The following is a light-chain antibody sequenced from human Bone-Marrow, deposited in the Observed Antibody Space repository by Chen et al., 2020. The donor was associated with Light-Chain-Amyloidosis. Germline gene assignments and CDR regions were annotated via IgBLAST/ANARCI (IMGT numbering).Light chain of an antibody. Sequence: SYVLTQPSSVSVAPGQTATIACGGNNIGSTSVHWYQQTPGQAPLLVVYDDSDRASGIRERLSGSNSGNPATLTISRVEAGDEADYYCQVWDRSSDRPVFGGGTKLTVL. CDR2: DDS. J-gene: IGLJ3*02. V-gene: IGLV3-21*02. CDR3: QVWDRSSDRPV. CDR1: NIGSTS.